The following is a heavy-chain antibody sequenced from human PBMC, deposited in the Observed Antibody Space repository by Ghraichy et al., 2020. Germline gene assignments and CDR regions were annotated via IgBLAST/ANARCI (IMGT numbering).Heavy chain of an antibody. CDR3: ARDCSDYDFWSGEIYYYGMDV. V-gene: IGHV4-38-2*02. Sequence: SQTLSLTCAVSGYSISSGYYWGWIRQPPGKGLEWIGSIYHSGSTYYNPSLKSRVTISVDTSKNQFSLKLSSVTAADTAVYYCARDCSDYDFWSGEIYYYGMDVWGQGTTVTVSS. CDR2: IYHSGST. J-gene: IGHJ6*02. D-gene: IGHD3-3*01. CDR1: GYSISSGYY.